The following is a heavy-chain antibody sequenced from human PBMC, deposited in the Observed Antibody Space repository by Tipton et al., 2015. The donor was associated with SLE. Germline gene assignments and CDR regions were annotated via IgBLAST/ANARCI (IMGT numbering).Heavy chain of an antibody. J-gene: IGHJ6*02. CDR3: AKDGITGTTYYYYGMDV. CDR2: LSGSGDST. CDR1: EFTFRTSA. Sequence: SLRLSCAASEFTFRTSAMSWVRQAPGKGLEWVSTLSGSGDSTYYADSVKGRFTISRDNSKNSLYLQMNSLRTEDTALYYCAKDGITGTTYYYYGMDVWGQGTTVTVSS. D-gene: IGHD1-20*01. V-gene: IGHV3-43*02.